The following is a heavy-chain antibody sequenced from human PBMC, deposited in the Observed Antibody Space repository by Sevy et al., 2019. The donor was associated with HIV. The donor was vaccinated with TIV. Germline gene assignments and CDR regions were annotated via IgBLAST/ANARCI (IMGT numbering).Heavy chain of an antibody. Sequence: GGSLRLSCAVSGFTFSSYGMHWVRQAPGKGLEWGAVVSYDGSHKYYGESVKGRFTISRDNSKNTVSLQMNSLRDEDTAVYYCAKGSRATGSAFDVWGQGTIVTVSS. J-gene: IGHJ3*01. V-gene: IGHV3-30*18. CDR2: VSYDGSHK. CDR3: AKGSRATGSAFDV. CDR1: GFTFSSYG. D-gene: IGHD2-15*01.